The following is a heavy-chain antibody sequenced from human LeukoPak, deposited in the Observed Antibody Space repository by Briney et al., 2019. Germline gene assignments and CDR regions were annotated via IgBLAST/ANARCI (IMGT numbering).Heavy chain of an antibody. CDR3: AREQSGTRGWYTVDY. J-gene: IGHJ4*02. CDR1: GFTFSTYA. D-gene: IGHD6-19*01. CDR2: TRPDGDRT. V-gene: IGHV3-23*01. Sequence: PGGSLRLSCAPSGFTFSTYAITWVRQGPGKGLEWVSATRPDGDRTYYANSVRGRFTISRDNSKDTVYLQINGLRVEDTAVYYCAREQSGTRGWYTVDYWGQGTLVTVSS.